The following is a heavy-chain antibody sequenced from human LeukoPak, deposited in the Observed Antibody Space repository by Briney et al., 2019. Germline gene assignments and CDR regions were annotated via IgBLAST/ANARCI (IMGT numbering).Heavy chain of an antibody. CDR2: IKHNGSA. CDR3: ARGLDYDFWSGYYFDY. D-gene: IGHD3-3*01. Sequence: SETLSLTCAVSGGCFSGFSWSWVRQPPGKGLEWIGEIKHNGSAIYTPSLKGRFTMSGDSSRNTFSLKLSTLTVADTAVYYCARGLDYDFWSGYYFDYWGQGTLVTVSS. J-gene: IGHJ4*02. V-gene: IGHV4-34*01. CDR1: GGCFSGFS.